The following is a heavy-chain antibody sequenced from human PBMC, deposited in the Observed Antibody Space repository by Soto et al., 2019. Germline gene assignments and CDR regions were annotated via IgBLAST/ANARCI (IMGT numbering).Heavy chain of an antibody. V-gene: IGHV3-33*01. CDR2: IWYDGSNK. J-gene: IGHJ4*02. CDR1: GFTFSTYG. Sequence: QVQLVESGGGVVQPGKSLRLSCTASGFTFSTYGMHWVRQAPGKGLEWVAVIWYDGSNKYHGDSLKGRFTISRDNSKKTLYLQVNNLRAEDTAVYYCGRDGALGDTAVVDSWGQGTVVTVSS. CDR3: GRDGALGDTAVVDS. D-gene: IGHD5-18*01.